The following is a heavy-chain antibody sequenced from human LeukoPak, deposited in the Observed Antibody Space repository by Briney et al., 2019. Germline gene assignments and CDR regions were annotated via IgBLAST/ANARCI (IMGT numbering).Heavy chain of an antibody. Sequence: ASVKVSCKASGYTFTSYAMHWVRQAPGQRLEWMGWINAGNGNTKYSQKFQGRVTITRDTSASTAYMELSSLRSEDTAVYYCARDRGRYYDILTGYFLWGQGTLVTVSS. CDR3: ARDRGRYYDILTGYFL. V-gene: IGHV1-3*01. D-gene: IGHD3-9*01. CDR1: GYTFTSYA. J-gene: IGHJ4*02. CDR2: INAGNGNT.